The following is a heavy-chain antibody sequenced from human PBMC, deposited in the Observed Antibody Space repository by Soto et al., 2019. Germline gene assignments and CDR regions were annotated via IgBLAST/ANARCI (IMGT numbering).Heavy chain of an antibody. CDR3: VETRDGTNFFPH. D-gene: IGHD1-7*01. CDR1: GYTFNSFW. V-gene: IGHV5-51*01. CDR2: MFPWTSDT. Sequence: PGESLKISCQGSGYTFNSFWIGWVRQMPGEGLEWMGLMFPWTSDTRYSPSFQGHVSISVDRSTGTGYLQWNSLKASDTAMYYCVETRDGTNFFPHWGQGTPVTVSS. J-gene: IGHJ4*02.